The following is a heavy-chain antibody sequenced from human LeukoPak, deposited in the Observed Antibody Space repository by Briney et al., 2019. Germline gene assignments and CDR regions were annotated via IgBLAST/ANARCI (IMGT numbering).Heavy chain of an antibody. CDR3: ARAAPRYFDWLGINSYFDY. CDR2: ISPSGGST. CDR1: GYTFTSYY. Sequence: ASVKVSCKASGYTFTSYYMHWVRQAPGQGLEWMGIISPSGGSTSYAQKFQGRVTMTRDTSTSTVYMELSSLRSEDTAVYYCARAAPRYFDWLGINSYFDYWGQGTLVTVSS. V-gene: IGHV1-46*01. D-gene: IGHD3-9*01. J-gene: IGHJ4*02.